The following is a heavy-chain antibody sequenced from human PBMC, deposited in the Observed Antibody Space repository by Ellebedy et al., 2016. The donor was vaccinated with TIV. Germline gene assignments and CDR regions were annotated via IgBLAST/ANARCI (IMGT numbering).Heavy chain of an antibody. CDR1: GYNFISYG. CDR3: ASEIFLSGTWDY. J-gene: IGHJ4*02. Sequence: ASVKVSCXASGYNFISYGLHWVRQAPGQGLEWMGCINAGNGGTVYSQKFQGRVSIIRDMSASTAYMDLSSLRSEDTAVYYCASEIFLSGTWDYWGQGTLVTVSS. V-gene: IGHV1-3*01. CDR2: INAGNGGT. D-gene: IGHD3-10*01.